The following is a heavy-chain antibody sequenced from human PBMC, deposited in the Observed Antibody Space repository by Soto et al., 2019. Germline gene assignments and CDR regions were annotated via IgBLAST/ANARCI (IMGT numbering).Heavy chain of an antibody. CDR1: GGSISSGGYY. CDR2: IYYSGST. J-gene: IGHJ4*02. D-gene: IGHD6-13*01. Sequence: SESLSLTCTVSGGSISSGGYYWSWIRQHPGKGLEWIGYIYYSGSTYYNPSLKSRVTISVDTSKNQFSLKLSSVTAADTAVYYFARVGMTLAAAGTGYFDYWGQGTLVTVSS. V-gene: IGHV4-31*03. CDR3: ARVGMTLAAAGTGYFDY.